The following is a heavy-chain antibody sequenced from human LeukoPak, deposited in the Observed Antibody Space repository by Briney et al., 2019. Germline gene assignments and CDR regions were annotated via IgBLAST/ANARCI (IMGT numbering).Heavy chain of an antibody. V-gene: IGHV1-69*01. Sequence: ASVKVSCKASGGTFSSYAISWVRQAPGQGLEWMGGIIPIFGTANYAQKFLGRVTITADESTSTAYMELSSLRSEGTAVYYCARGFPGNYDFWSGYPFDYWGQGTLVTVSS. D-gene: IGHD3-3*01. CDR3: ARGFPGNYDFWSGYPFDY. J-gene: IGHJ4*02. CDR1: GGTFSSYA. CDR2: IIPIFGTA.